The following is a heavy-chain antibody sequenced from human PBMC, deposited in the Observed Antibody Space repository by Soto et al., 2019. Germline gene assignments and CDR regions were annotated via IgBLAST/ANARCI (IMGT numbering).Heavy chain of an antibody. D-gene: IGHD2-2*01. Sequence: VGSLRLSCAASGFTFSNTWVHWVRQAPGKGLVWVSHINSDGTTTTYADSVKGRFTISRDNAKNTVHLQMNSLRAEDTAVYYCATDGSYAQHVWGQGTTVTVSS. J-gene: IGHJ6*02. CDR3: ATDGSYAQHV. V-gene: IGHV3-74*01. CDR1: GFTFSNTW. CDR2: INSDGTTT.